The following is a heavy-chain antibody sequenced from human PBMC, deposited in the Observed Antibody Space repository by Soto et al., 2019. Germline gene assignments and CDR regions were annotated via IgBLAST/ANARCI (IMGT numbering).Heavy chain of an antibody. V-gene: IGHV3-30-3*01. J-gene: IGHJ4*02. Sequence: SLRLSCAASGFTFSSYAMHWVRQAPGKGLEWVALISYDGSNKYFVDSVKGRFTISRDNSNNTLYLQMNSLRAEDTAVYYCARDRASSFIGATATLFDYWGQGTLVTVS. D-gene: IGHD2-15*01. CDR3: ARDRASSFIGATATLFDY. CDR1: GFTFSSYA. CDR2: ISYDGSNK.